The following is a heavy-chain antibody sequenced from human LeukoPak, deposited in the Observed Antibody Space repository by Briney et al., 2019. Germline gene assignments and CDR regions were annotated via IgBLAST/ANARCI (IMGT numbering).Heavy chain of an antibody. J-gene: IGHJ4*02. CDR2: INHSGST. D-gene: IGHD3-3*01. Sequence: PSETLSLTCAVYGGSFSGYYWSWIRQPPGKRLEWIGEINHSGSTNYNPSLKSRVTISVDTSKNQFSLKLSSVTAADTAVYYCARFIFGVVIIPKYYFDYGGQGTLVTVSS. V-gene: IGHV4-34*01. CDR1: GGSFSGYY. CDR3: ARFIFGVVIIPKYYFDY.